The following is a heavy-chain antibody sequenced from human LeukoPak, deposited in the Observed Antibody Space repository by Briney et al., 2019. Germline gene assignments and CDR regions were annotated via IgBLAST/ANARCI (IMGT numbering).Heavy chain of an antibody. CDR2: INPNSGGT. CDR3: ARDVSGSEYFQH. CDR1: GYTFTCYY. J-gene: IGHJ1*01. D-gene: IGHD5-12*01. Sequence: ASVKVSCEASGYTFTCYYMHWVRQAPGQGLEWMGWINPNSGGTNYAQKFQGRVTMTRDTSISTAYMELSRLRSDDTAVYYCARDVSGSEYFQHWGQGTLVTVSS. V-gene: IGHV1-2*02.